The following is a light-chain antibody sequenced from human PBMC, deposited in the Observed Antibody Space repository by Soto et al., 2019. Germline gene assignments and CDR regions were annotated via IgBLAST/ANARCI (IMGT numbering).Light chain of an antibody. CDR1: QSVSSY. CDR2: DAS. CDR3: QQRSNWPRT. Sequence: EIVLTQSPATLSLSPGERATLSCSASQSVSSYLAWYQQKPGQAPRLLIYDASNRATGIPARFSGSGSGTDFTLTISSLEPEDFAVYYCQQRSNWPRTFGQGTKLESK. V-gene: IGKV3-11*01. J-gene: IGKJ2*01.